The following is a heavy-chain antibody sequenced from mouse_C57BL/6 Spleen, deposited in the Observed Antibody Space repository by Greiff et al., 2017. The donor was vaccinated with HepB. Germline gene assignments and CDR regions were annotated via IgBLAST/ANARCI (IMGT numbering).Heavy chain of an antibody. CDR1: GYTFTSYW. V-gene: IGHV1-74*01. Sequence: QVQLQQPGAELVKPGASVKVSCKASGYTFTSYWMHWVKQRPGQGLEWIGRIHPSDSDTNYNQKFKGKATLTVDKSSSTAYMQLSSLTSEDSEVYYCANAYYSNSWFAYWGQGTLVTVSA. D-gene: IGHD2-5*01. CDR3: ANAYYSNSWFAY. J-gene: IGHJ3*01. CDR2: IHPSDSDT.